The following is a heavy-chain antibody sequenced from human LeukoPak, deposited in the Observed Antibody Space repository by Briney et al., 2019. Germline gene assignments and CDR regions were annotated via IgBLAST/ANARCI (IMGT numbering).Heavy chain of an antibody. V-gene: IGHV3-7*01. CDR1: GFTFRNSW. J-gene: IGHJ4*02. D-gene: IGHD5-18*01. CDR3: ARDSGYSTFDL. CDR2: INNDGTEK. Sequence: GGSLRLSCAASGFTFRNSWMTWVRQSPGKGLEWVASINNDGTEKYYGDSVNRRFSISRDNSKDSLYPQMNFLRPEDASTYYCARDSGYSTFDLWGQGTRVIVSS.